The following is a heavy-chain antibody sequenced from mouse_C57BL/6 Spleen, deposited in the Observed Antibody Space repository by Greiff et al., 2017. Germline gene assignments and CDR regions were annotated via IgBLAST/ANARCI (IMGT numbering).Heavy chain of an antibody. D-gene: IGHD2-4*01. J-gene: IGHJ2*01. CDR3: ARVYYDYDLDY. CDR2: IYPGSGST. V-gene: IGHV1-55*01. CDR1: GYTFTSYW. Sequence: QVQLKQPGAELVKPGASVKMSCKASGYTFTSYWITWVKQRPGQGLEWIGDIYPGSGSTNYNEKFKSKATLTVDTSSSTAYMQLSSLTSEDSAVYYCARVYYDYDLDYWGQGTTLTVSS.